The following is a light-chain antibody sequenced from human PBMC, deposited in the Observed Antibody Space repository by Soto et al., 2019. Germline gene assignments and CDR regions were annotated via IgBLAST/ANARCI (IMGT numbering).Light chain of an antibody. J-gene: IGLJ2*01. V-gene: IGLV1-44*01. CDR3: AVWDDSLNGWA. Sequence: QSVLTQPSSVSGTPGQRVTISCSGSDSNIGSNTDNCYQQLPGAAPQLLIYTNFQRPSGFPDRFSGSKSVTSASLAISGLPAEDEAHYYCAVWDDSLNGWAFGGGTKLTVL. CDR1: DSNIGSNT. CDR2: TNF.